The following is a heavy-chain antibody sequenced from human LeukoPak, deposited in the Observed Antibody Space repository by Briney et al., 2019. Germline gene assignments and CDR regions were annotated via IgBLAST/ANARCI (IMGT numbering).Heavy chain of an antibody. CDR2: ISSSSSYI. V-gene: IGHV3-21*01. CDR3: ASRYCSSTSCYRPFDY. D-gene: IGHD2-2*01. Sequence: GGSLRLSCAASGFTFSSYSMSWVRQAPGKGLEWVSSISSSSSYIYYADSVKGRFTISRDNARNSLYLQMNSLRAEDTAVYYCASRYCSSTSCYRPFDYWGQGTLVTVYS. J-gene: IGHJ4*02. CDR1: GFTFSSYS.